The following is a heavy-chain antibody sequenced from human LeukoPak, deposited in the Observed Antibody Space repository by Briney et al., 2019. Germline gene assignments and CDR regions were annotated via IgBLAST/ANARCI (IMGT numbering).Heavy chain of an antibody. V-gene: IGHV3-23*01. CDR1: GFTVSSNY. CDR2: ISGSGGST. J-gene: IGHJ4*02. CDR3: AKDRLIKQLLITEFDY. Sequence: GGSLRLSCAASGFTVSSNYMSWVRQAPGKGLEWVSAISGSGGSTYYADSVKGRFTISRDNSKNTLYLQMNSLRAEDTAVYYCAKDRLIKQLLITEFDYWGQGTLVNGSS. D-gene: IGHD6-19*01.